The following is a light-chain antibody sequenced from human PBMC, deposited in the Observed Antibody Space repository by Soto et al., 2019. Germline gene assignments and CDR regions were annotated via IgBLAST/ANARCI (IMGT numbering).Light chain of an antibody. CDR2: RAS. Sequence: DIHMTQSPSTLSASVGDRVVITCRASQNIDRWLAWYQQKPRKAPELLIYRASFPECRVPPRFSGSGSGTEFTLTITSLQPDDFATYFYQHYNSCPYSCGQGTKLEI. J-gene: IGKJ2*03. V-gene: IGKV1-5*03. CDR3: QHYNSCPYS. CDR1: QNIDRW.